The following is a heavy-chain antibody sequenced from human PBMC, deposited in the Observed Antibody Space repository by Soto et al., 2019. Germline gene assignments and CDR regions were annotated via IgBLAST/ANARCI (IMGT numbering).Heavy chain of an antibody. CDR2: ISGSGGST. D-gene: IGHD3-10*02. V-gene: IGHV3-23*01. CDR3: AKDGLLLGSGSYPLDY. Sequence: EVQLLESGGGLVQPGGSLRLSCAASGFTFSSYAMSWVRQAPGKGLEWVSAISGSGGSTYYADSVKGRFTISRDNSKNTLYLQMNSLRAEDTAVYYCAKDGLLLGSGSYPLDYWGQGTLVTVSS. J-gene: IGHJ4*02. CDR1: GFTFSSYA.